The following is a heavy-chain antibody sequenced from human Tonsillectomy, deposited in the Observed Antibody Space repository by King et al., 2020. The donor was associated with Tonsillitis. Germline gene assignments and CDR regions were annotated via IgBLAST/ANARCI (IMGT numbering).Heavy chain of an antibody. CDR3: ARARDAFDI. V-gene: IGHV3-33*01. CDR1: GFTFSSYG. CDR2: IWYDGSNK. J-gene: IGHJ3*02. Sequence: VQLVESGGGVVQPGRSLRLSCAASGFTFSSYGMHWVRQAPGKGLEWVAVIWYDGSNKYYADSVKGRFTISRDNSKNTLYLQMNSLRAEDTAVYYCARARDAFDIWGQGTMVTVSS.